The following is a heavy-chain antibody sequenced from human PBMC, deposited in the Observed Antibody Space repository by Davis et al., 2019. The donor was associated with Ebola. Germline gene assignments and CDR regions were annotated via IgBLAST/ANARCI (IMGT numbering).Heavy chain of an antibody. CDR3: AKLRDDFWSGPDAFDI. CDR1: GFTFSSYG. CDR2: ISYDGSNK. Sequence: SCAASGFTFSSYGMHWVRQAPGKGLEWVAVISYDGSNKYYADSVKGRFTISRDNSKNTLYLQMNSLRAEDTAVYYCAKLRDDFWSGPDAFDIWGQGTMVTVSS. V-gene: IGHV3-30*18. J-gene: IGHJ3*02. D-gene: IGHD3-3*01.